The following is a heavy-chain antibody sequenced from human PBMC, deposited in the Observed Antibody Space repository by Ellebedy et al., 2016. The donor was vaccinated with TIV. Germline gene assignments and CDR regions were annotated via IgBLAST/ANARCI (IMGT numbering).Heavy chain of an antibody. CDR2: IRSTGSDK. J-gene: IGHJ4*02. CDR1: GFTFSNYN. V-gene: IGHV3-21*06. CDR3: SRGWSTPDS. D-gene: IGHD2-15*01. Sequence: GESLKISCVASGFTFSNYNMNWVRQSPGKGLEWVSSIRSTGSDKYYAESVKGRFTISRDNAQDTLFLQMNSLRAEDTAVHFCSRGWSTPDSWGQGTLVIVSS.